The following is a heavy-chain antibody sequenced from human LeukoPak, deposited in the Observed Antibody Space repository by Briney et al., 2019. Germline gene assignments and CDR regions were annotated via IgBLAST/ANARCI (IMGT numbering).Heavy chain of an antibody. J-gene: IGHJ4*02. CDR3: ARIGGYCSSTSCHNYLDY. CDR2: IFHSGST. D-gene: IGHD2-2*01. V-gene: IGHV4-38-2*01. CDR1: GYSISSGYY. Sequence: SSESLSLTCAVSGYSISSGYYWGWIRQPPGKGLEWIGSIFHSGSTYYNPSLKSRVTISVDTSKNQFSLKLSSVTAADTAVYYCARIGGYCSSTSCHNYLDYWGQGTLVTVSS.